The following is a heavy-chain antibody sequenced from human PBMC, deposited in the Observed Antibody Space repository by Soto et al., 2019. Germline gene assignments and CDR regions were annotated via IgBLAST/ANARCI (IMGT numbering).Heavy chain of an antibody. CDR2: ISAYNGNT. J-gene: IGHJ4*02. V-gene: IGHV1-18*01. CDR1: GYTFTSYG. CDR3: ARVQLRFLEPDYFDY. D-gene: IGHD3-3*01. Sequence: GASVKVSCKASGYTFTSYGISWVRQAPGQGLEWMGWISAYNGNTNYAQKLQGRVTMTTDTSTSTAYMELRSLRSDDTAVYYCARVQLRFLEPDYFDYWGQGTLVTVSS.